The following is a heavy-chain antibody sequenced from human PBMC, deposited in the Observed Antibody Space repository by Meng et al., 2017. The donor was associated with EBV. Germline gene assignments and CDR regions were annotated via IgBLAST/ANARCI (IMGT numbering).Heavy chain of an antibody. CDR1: GGSISSSNW. V-gene: IGHV4-4*02. CDR2: IYHSGST. J-gene: IGHJ4*02. D-gene: IGHD3-22*01. Sequence: QVQLQESGPGLVNASGTLSRTCAVSGGSISSSNWWSWVRQPPGKGLEWIGEIYHSGSTNYNPSLKSRVTISVDKSKNQFSLKLSSVTAADTAVYYCARDRGGYYDSSGYYAHWGQGTLVTVSS. CDR3: ARDRGGYYDSSGYYAH.